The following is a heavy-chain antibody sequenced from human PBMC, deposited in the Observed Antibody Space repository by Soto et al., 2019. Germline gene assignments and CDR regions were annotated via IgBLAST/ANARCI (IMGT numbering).Heavy chain of an antibody. CDR2: ISAYSGNT. CDR1: GDTFACFG. J-gene: IGHJ4*02. D-gene: IGHD3-10*01. CDR3: ARDQESITDRILQY. V-gene: IGHV1-18*01. Sequence: ASVKVSCKASGDTFACFGISWVRHAPGQGLEWLGWISAYSGNTDYAQKGRDRFSLSTETSTNTVYMESRSLTSYDTAVYYCARDQESITDRILQYWGQGTRVTV.